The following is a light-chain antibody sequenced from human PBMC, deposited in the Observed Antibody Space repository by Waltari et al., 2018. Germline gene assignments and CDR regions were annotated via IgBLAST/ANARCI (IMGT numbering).Light chain of an antibody. J-gene: IGKJ4*01. V-gene: IGKV1-5*03. CDR1: QSIESW. CDR2: KSS. Sequence: DIQMTQSPSTLSASVGDRVTMTCRANQSIESWLAWYQQKPGQAPKVIIYKSSTLETGVPSRFSGTGFGTEFTLTISSLQPDDFATYYGQQYHTDFLAFGGGTNVEIK. CDR3: QQYHTDFLA.